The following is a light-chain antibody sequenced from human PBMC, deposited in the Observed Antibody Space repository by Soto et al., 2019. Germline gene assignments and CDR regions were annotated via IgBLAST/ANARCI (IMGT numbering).Light chain of an antibody. CDR3: QQYADFPWT. J-gene: IGKJ1*01. CDR2: KAS. CDR1: QSISTW. Sequence: DIQMTQSPSTLSASVGDRVTITCRASQSISTWLAWYQQKPGKAPEFLIYKASSLEIGVPSRFSGSGSGTEFTLTISSLQPDDFATYYCQQYADFPWTFGQGNKVEIK. V-gene: IGKV1-5*03.